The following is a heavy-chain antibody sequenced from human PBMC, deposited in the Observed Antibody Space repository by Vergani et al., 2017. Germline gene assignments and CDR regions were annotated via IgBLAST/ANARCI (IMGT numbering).Heavy chain of an antibody. CDR2: IYYSGST. V-gene: IGHV4-34*01. Sequence: QVQLQQWGAGLLKPSETLSLTCAVYGGSFSGYYWSWIRQPPGKGLEWIGSIYYSGSTYYNPSLKSRVTISVDTSKNQFSLKLSSVTAADTAVYYCARLFGIAVAENWGQGTLVTVSS. D-gene: IGHD6-19*01. CDR3: ARLFGIAVAEN. CDR1: GGSFSGYY. J-gene: IGHJ4*02.